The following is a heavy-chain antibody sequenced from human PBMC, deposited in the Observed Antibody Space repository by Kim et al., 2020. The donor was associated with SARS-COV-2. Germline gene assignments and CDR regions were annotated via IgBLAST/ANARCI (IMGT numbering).Heavy chain of an antibody. CDR3: ARLNYYDSSGYFDY. J-gene: IGHJ4*02. D-gene: IGHD3-22*01. Sequence: SPSFQGQVTSSADKSISTAYLQWSSLKASDTAMYYCARLNYYDSSGYFDYWGQGTLVTVSS. V-gene: IGHV5-51*01.